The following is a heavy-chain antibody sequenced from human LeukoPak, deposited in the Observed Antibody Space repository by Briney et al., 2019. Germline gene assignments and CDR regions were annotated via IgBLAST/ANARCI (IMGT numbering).Heavy chain of an antibody. CDR3: ARGFSTAAGIDY. D-gene: IGHD6-13*01. J-gene: IGHJ4*02. V-gene: IGHV4-59*01. CDR2: IYYSGGT. CDR1: GGSISSYY. Sequence: SETLSLTCTVSGGSISSYYWSWIRQPPGKGLEWIGYIYYSGGTNYNPSLKSRVTISVDTSKNQFSLKLSSVTAADTAVYYCARGFSTAAGIDYWGQGTLVTVSS.